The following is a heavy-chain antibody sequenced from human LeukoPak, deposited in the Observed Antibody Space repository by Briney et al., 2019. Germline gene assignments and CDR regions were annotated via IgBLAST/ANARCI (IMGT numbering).Heavy chain of an antibody. J-gene: IGHJ4*02. Sequence: SETLSLTCTVSGGSISSYYWSRIGQPAGKGLEWIGRIYTSGSTNYNPSLKSRVAMSVDTSKNQFSLKLSSVTAADTAVYYCARENGDYARMREYFDYWGQGTLVTVSS. CDR2: IYTSGST. CDR1: GGSISSYY. V-gene: IGHV4-4*07. CDR3: ARENGDYARMREYFDY. D-gene: IGHD4-17*01.